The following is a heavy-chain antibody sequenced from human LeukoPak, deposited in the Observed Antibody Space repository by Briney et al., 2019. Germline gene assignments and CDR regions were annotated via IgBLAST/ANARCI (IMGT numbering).Heavy chain of an antibody. Sequence: ASVKVSCKASGYTFTSYGISWVRQAPGQGLEWMGWISAYNGNTNYAQKLQGRVTMTTDTSTNTAYMELRSLRSDDTAVYYCARDRLITMVRGRAFDIWGQGTMVTVSS. CDR3: ARDRLITMVRGRAFDI. J-gene: IGHJ3*02. CDR2: ISAYNGNT. CDR1: GYTFTSYG. D-gene: IGHD3-10*01. V-gene: IGHV1-18*01.